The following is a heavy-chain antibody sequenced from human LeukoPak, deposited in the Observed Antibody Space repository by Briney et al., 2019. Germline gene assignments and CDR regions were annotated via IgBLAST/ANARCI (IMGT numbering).Heavy chain of an antibody. CDR2: ISGSGGSS. CDR1: GFTFGTYA. V-gene: IGHV3-23*01. D-gene: IGHD3-9*01. J-gene: IGHJ4*02. Sequence: GGSLRLSCAASGFTFGTYAMSWVRQAPGRGLEWVSTISGSGGSSYYADSVKGRFTISRDNSQNTLFLQMNSLRAEDTAVYYCAKAHTTSLLTAYYCFDYWGRGTLVTVSS. CDR3: AKAHTTSLLTAYYCFDY.